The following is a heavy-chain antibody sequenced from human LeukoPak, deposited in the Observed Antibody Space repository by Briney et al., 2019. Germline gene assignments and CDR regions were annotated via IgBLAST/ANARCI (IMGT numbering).Heavy chain of an antibody. J-gene: IGHJ4*02. Sequence: GGSLRLSCAASGXTFSTYEMNWVRQAPGKGLEWVSYITGSGTIYYADSVKGRFTISRDNAKNSVYLQMNSLRDEDTGVYYCAREGVPGDGDHFDYWGQGTLVTVSS. CDR2: ITGSGTI. CDR3: AREGVPGDGDHFDY. CDR1: GXTFSTYE. V-gene: IGHV3-48*03. D-gene: IGHD3-16*01.